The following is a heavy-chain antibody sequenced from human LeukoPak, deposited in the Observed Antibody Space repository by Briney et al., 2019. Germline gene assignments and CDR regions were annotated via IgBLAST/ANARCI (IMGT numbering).Heavy chain of an antibody. CDR2: IKSKVDGGTT. Sequence: GGSLRLSCAASGFTFSNAWMSWVRQAPGKGLEWVGRIKSKVDGGTTDYAAPVEGRFTISRDDSKNTLYLQMNSLKPEDTAVYYCVTDGTGTFDFWGQGTLVTVSS. D-gene: IGHD1-1*01. J-gene: IGHJ4*02. CDR1: GFTFSNAW. V-gene: IGHV3-15*01. CDR3: VTDGTGTFDF.